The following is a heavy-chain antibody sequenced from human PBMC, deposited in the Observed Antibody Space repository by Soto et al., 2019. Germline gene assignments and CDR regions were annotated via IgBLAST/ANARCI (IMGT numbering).Heavy chain of an antibody. CDR2: VYYNGDT. V-gene: IGHV4-59*01. Sequence: QVQLQESGPGLVKPSETLSLTCTVSGGSTHSYYWAWIRQPPGKGLEWMGYVYYNGDTNYNPSLKSRVTISVDASKNQFSRKLTSVTPADTAVYYCARGHGHRGSSFDFWGQGTLVTVSS. CDR1: GGSTHSYY. D-gene: IGHD3-10*01. J-gene: IGHJ4*02. CDR3: ARGHGHRGSSFDF.